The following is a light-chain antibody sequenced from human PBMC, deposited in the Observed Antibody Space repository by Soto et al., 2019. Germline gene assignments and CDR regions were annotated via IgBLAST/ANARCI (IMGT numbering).Light chain of an antibody. Sequence: EIVLTQSPATLSLSPGERATLSCRASQSVSSSLAWYQQKPGQAPRRLIYHASNRATGIPARFSGSGSGTVFTLTISSREPEDFAVYYCQQRSHWPRVTLGQGTKLEIK. J-gene: IGKJ2*01. CDR1: QSVSSS. CDR2: HAS. V-gene: IGKV3-11*01. CDR3: QQRSHWPRVT.